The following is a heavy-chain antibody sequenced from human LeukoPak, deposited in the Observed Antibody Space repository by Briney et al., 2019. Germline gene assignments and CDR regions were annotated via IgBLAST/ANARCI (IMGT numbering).Heavy chain of an antibody. CDR3: ARRRITGTTNFDY. Sequence: ASETLSLTCTVSGGSISSSSYYWGWIRQPPGKGLEWIGSIYYSGSTYYNPSLKSRVTISVDTSKNQFSLKLSSVTAADTAVYYCARRRITGTTNFDYWGQGTLVTVSS. CDR2: IYYSGST. J-gene: IGHJ4*02. V-gene: IGHV4-39*01. D-gene: IGHD1-7*01. CDR1: GGSISSSSYY.